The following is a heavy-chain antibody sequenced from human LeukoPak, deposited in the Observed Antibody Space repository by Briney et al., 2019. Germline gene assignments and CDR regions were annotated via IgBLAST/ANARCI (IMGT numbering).Heavy chain of an antibody. CDR3: ARDSTPSDTALDY. Sequence: GGSLRLSCAASGFTVSRSYMSWVRQAPGKGLEWVSVIHNGGSTYYADSVKGRFTISRDNSKNTLYLQMNSLRAEDTAVYYCARDSTPSDTALDYWGQGTLVTVSS. CDR2: IHNGGST. V-gene: IGHV3-66*01. D-gene: IGHD5-18*01. CDR1: GFTVSRSY. J-gene: IGHJ4*02.